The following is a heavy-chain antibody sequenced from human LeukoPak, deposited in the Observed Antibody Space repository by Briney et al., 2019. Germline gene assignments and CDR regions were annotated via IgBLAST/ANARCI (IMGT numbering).Heavy chain of an antibody. Sequence: PGRSLRLSCAASGFTFSSYGMHWVRQAPGKGLEWVAVIWYDGSNKYYADSVKGRFTISRDNSKNTLYLQMNSLRAEGTAVYYCAKDSFYGGNSRYYFDYWGQGTLVTVSS. D-gene: IGHD4-23*01. CDR2: IWYDGSNK. CDR1: GFTFSSYG. CDR3: AKDSFYGGNSRYYFDY. V-gene: IGHV3-33*06. J-gene: IGHJ4*02.